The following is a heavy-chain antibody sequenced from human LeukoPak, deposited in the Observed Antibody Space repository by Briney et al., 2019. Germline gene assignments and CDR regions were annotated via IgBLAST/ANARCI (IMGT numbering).Heavy chain of an antibody. Sequence: GASVKVSCKVSGHTLLDLPIHWVRQAPGKGFEWMGGFDPEDGDTVYAQRFQGRVTTTEDTSTETAYMELSSLRFDDTAVYYCTAAFYIDGDPGFWGQGTLVTVSS. CDR3: TAAFYIDGDPGF. CDR2: FDPEDGDT. CDR1: GHTLLDLP. D-gene: IGHD4-17*01. J-gene: IGHJ4*02. V-gene: IGHV1-24*01.